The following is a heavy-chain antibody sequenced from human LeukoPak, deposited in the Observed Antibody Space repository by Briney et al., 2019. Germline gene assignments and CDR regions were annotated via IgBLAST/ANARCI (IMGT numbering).Heavy chain of an antibody. D-gene: IGHD3-22*01. CDR3: ARPDSYDDRSGLDY. V-gene: IGHV1-46*01. CDR1: GDTFTSYY. CDR2: IKPSGGST. J-gene: IGHJ4*02. Sequence: ASVKVSCKASGDTFTSYYMQWVRQAPGQGLEWMGIIKPSGGSTSYAQKFQGRVTMTRDMSTSTVYMELSSLRSEDTAVYYCARPDSYDDRSGLDYWGQGTLVTVSS.